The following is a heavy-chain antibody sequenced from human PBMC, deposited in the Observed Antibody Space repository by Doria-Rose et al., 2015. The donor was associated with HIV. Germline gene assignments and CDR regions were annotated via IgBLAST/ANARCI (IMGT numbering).Heavy chain of an antibody. CDR2: IFSDDDR. D-gene: IGHD6-13*01. CDR1: GVSLSSPGMG. V-gene: IGHV2-26*01. J-gene: IGHJ4*02. CDR3: ARIKSSRWYHKYYFDF. Sequence: QVTLKEPGPVLVKPTETLTLTCTVSGVSLSSPGMGVSWIRQPPGKALEWLANIFSDDDRSYKTSLKSRLTISRLTSKSQVVLTMTDMDPVDTATYYCARIKSSRWYHKYYFDFWGQGTLVIVSA.